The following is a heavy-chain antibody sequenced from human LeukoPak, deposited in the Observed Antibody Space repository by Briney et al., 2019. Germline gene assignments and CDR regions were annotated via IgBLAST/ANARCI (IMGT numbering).Heavy chain of an antibody. CDR3: AKVRYFGPSAFDI. CDR2: ISYDGSNK. D-gene: IGHD3-9*01. CDR1: GFTFRNYG. V-gene: IGHV3-30*18. Sequence: GRSLRLSCAASGFTFRNYGMHWVRQAPGKGLDWVAVISYDGSNKYYADSVKGRFTISRDNSKNTLYLQMNSLRAEDTAVYYCAKVRYFGPSAFDIWGQGTMVTVSS. J-gene: IGHJ3*02.